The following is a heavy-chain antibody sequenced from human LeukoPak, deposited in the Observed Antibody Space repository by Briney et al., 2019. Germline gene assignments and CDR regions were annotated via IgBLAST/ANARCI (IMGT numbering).Heavy chain of an antibody. V-gene: IGHV3-23*01. Sequence: GGSLRLSCAASGFTFSSNAMSWVRQAPGKGLEWVSAISGSGGGAFYADSVKGRFTISRDNSKNTLYLQMNSLRAEDTAVYYCAKDLGTTVTTGWFDPWGQGTLVTVSS. CDR2: ISGSGGGA. CDR3: AKDLGTTVTTGWFDP. CDR1: GFTFSSNA. J-gene: IGHJ5*02. D-gene: IGHD4-17*01.